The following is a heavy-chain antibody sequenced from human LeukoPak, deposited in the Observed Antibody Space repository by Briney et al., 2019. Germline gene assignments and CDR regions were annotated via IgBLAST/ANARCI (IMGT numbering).Heavy chain of an antibody. Sequence: GGSLRLSCAASGFTFSSYAMSWVRQAPGKGLEWVSAISGSGGSTYYADSVKGRFTISRDNSKNTLYLQVNSLRVEDTALYYCARRDYYSGSYVDYWGQGTLVTVSS. J-gene: IGHJ4*02. V-gene: IGHV3-23*01. CDR1: GFTFSSYA. CDR3: ARRDYYSGSYVDY. CDR2: ISGSGGST. D-gene: IGHD3-10*01.